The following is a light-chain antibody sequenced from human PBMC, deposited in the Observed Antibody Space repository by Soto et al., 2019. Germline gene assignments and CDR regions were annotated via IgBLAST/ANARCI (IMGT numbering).Light chain of an antibody. V-gene: IGKV4-1*01. Sequence: DIVMTQSPDSLAVSLGERATINCKSSQSVLYSSDHKPYLAWYQHKPGQPPKLLISWASIRGFGVPDRFNGRGFGTDCTLTISTLESEYVAVYYCQQYQYTSMWTFGQGPKVEIK. CDR3: QQYQYTSMWT. J-gene: IGKJ1*01. CDR2: WAS. CDR1: QSVLYSSDHKPY.